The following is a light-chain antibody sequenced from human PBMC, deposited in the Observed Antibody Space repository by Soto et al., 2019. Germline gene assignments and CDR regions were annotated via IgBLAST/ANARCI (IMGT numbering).Light chain of an antibody. CDR1: NVGSKN. J-gene: IGLJ1*01. Sequence: SYELTQPPSVSVAPGQAARITCGGNNVGSKNVHWYXXXXXXAPVLVVHNDSDRPSGIPERFSGSNSGNTATLTISRVEAGDEADYYCQVWDMRNFYVFGTGTKVTVL. CDR2: NDS. V-gene: IGLV3-21*02. CDR3: QVWDMRNFYV.